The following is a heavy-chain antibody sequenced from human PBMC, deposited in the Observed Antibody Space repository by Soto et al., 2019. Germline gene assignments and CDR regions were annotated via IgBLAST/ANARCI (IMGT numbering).Heavy chain of an antibody. V-gene: IGHV4-59*08. Sequence: SETLSLTCTVSGGSISSTYGSWIRQPPGKGLEYIGYIDYSGSTHYKASLKSRVTISVDTSKNQFSLKLSSVTAADTAIYYCARHRTGLDSWGQGTLVTVSS. CDR1: GGSISSTY. J-gene: IGHJ4*02. CDR3: ARHRTGLDS. D-gene: IGHD3-9*01. CDR2: IDYSGST.